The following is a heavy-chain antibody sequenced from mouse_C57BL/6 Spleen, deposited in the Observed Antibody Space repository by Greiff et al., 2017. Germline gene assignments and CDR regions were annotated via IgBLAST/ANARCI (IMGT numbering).Heavy chain of an antibody. J-gene: IGHJ4*01. D-gene: IGHD1-1*01. V-gene: IGHV1-69*01. CDR2: IDPSDSYT. CDR1: GYTFTSYW. Sequence: VQLQQSGAELVMPGASVKLSCKASGYTFTSYWMHWVKQRPGQGLEWIGEIDPSDSYTNYNQKFKGKSTLTVDKSSSTAYMQLSSLTSEDSAVYYCARCYGSSLYAMDYWGQGTSVTVSS. CDR3: ARCYGSSLYAMDY.